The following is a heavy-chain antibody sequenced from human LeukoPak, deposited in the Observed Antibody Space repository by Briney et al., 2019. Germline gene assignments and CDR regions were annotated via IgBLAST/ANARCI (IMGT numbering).Heavy chain of an antibody. CDR1: GGSTSSYY. J-gene: IGHJ4*02. D-gene: IGHD1-20*01. CDR2: IYYSGST. CDR3: ARFWYLTASFDY. Sequence: SETLSLTCTVSGGSTSSYYWSWLRQPPGKGLEWIGYIYYSGSTNYNPSLKSRVTISVDTSKNQFSLKLSSVTAADTAVYYCARFWYLTASFDYWGQGTLVTVSS. V-gene: IGHV4-59*08.